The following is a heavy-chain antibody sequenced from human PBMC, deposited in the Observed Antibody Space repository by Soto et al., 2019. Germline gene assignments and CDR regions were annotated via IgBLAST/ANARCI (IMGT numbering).Heavy chain of an antibody. J-gene: IGHJ6*02. CDR3: ARDNTMVRGAYYYYYGMDV. Sequence: EVQLVESGGGVVRPGGYLRLSCAASGFTFDDYGMSWVRQAPGKGLEWVSGINWNGGSTGYADSVKGRFTISRDNAKNSLYLQMNSLRAEDTALYYCARDNTMVRGAYYYYYGMDVWGQGTTVTVSS. CDR1: GFTFDDYG. CDR2: INWNGGST. D-gene: IGHD3-10*01. V-gene: IGHV3-20*04.